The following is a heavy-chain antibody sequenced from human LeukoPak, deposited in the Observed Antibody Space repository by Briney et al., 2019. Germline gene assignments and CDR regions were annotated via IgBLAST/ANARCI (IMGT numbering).Heavy chain of an antibody. CDR2: IYHSGGT. CDR1: GGSISSGGYS. CDR3: ARDRYGDHTYFDY. Sequence: PSETLSLTCAVSGGSISSGGYSWSWIRQPPGKGLEWIGYIYHSGGTYYNPSLKSRVTISADRSKNQFSLKLSSVTAADTAVYYCARDRYGDHTYFDYWGQGTLVTVSS. D-gene: IGHD4-17*01. V-gene: IGHV4-30-2*01. J-gene: IGHJ4*02.